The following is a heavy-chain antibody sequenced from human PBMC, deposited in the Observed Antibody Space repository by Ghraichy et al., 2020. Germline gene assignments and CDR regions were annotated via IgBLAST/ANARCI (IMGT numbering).Heavy chain of an antibody. D-gene: IGHD4-23*01. CDR2: INAGNGYT. V-gene: IGHV1-3*01. J-gene: IGHJ5*02. CDR1: GYTFSRYG. CDR3: AGEVDYGGNSYNWFDP. Sequence: ASVKVSCKASGYTFSRYGFHWVRQAPGQRLEWMGWINAGNGYTKYSQKFQGRVTFTRDTSASIVYMELSSLRSEDTAIYYCAGEVDYGGNSYNWFDPWGQGTLVTVSS.